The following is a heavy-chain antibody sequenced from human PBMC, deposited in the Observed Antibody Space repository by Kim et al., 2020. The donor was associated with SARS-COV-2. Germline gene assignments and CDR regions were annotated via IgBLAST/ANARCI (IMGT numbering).Heavy chain of an antibody. V-gene: IGHV3-30*04. D-gene: IGHD3-9*01. CDR1: GFTFSSYA. CDR3: ARGTFNFDWLYPAY. J-gene: IGHJ4*02. CDR2: ISYDGSNK. Sequence: GGSLRLSCAASGFTFSSYAMHWVRQAPGKGLEWVAVISYDGSNKYYADSVKGRFTISRDNSKNTLYLQMNSLRAEDTAVYYCARGTFNFDWLYPAYWGQG.